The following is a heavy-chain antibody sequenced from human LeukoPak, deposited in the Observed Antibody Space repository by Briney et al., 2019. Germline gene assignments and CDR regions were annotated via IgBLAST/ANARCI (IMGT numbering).Heavy chain of an antibody. V-gene: IGHV3-23*01. CDR1: GFIFSNYY. CDR3: GRDPNGDYLGAFDF. CDR2: IGANGGAT. J-gene: IGHJ3*01. Sequence: GGSLRLSCAASGFIFSNYYLVWVRQAPGKGLELISGIGANGGATYYADSVKGRFTISRDNSRETLYLHMNGLRADDTAVYYCGRDPNGDYLGAFDFWGQGTLASVSS. D-gene: IGHD4-17*01.